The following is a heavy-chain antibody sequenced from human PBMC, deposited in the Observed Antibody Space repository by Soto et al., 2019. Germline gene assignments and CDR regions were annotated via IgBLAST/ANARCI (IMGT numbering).Heavy chain of an antibody. V-gene: IGHV3-23*01. CDR3: ARDAIAMVRGTNNWFDP. CDR1: GFTFSNHA. J-gene: IGHJ5*02. D-gene: IGHD3-10*01. Sequence: EVQLLESGGGLVQPGGSLRLSCAASGFTFSNHAMSWVRQAPGKGLEWVSAISGNGISTYYADSVRGRFTISRDNSRNTLYLQMTRPRADDTAVYYCARDAIAMVRGTNNWFDPWGQGTLVTVST. CDR2: ISGNGIST.